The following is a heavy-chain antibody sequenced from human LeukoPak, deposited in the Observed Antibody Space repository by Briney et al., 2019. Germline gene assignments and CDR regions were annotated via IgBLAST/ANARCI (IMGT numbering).Heavy chain of an antibody. V-gene: IGHV3-11*01. D-gene: IGHD3-22*01. CDR3: ARGPIVVVISWSDGMDV. CDR2: ISSSGSTI. Sequence: GGSLRLSCAASGFTFSDYYMSWIRQAPGKGLEWVSYISSSGSTIYYADSVKGRFTISRDNAKNSLYLQMNSLRAEDTAVYYCARGPIVVVISWSDGMDVWGQGTTVTVSS. J-gene: IGHJ6*02. CDR1: GFTFSDYY.